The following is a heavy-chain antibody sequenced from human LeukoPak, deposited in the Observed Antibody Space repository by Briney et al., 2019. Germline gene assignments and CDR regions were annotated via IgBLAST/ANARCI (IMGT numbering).Heavy chain of an antibody. D-gene: IGHD1-26*01. CDR1: GYTFTGYY. Sequence: ASVKVSCKASGYTFTGYYMHWVRQAPGQGLEWMGWINPNSGGTNYAQKFQGRVTMTRDTSISTAYMELSRLRSDDTAVYYCARTIVGATIAFDIWGQGTMVTVSS. CDR2: INPNSGGT. CDR3: ARTIVGATIAFDI. J-gene: IGHJ3*02. V-gene: IGHV1-2*02.